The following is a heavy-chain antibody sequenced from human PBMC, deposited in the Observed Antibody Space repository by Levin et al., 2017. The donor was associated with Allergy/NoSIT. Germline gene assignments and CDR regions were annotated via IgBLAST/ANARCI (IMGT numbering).Heavy chain of an antibody. CDR1: GGSISSYY. CDR2: IYYSGST. V-gene: IGHV4-59*01. J-gene: IGHJ6*02. Sequence: SQTLSLTCTVSGGSISSYYWSWIRQPPGKGLEWIGYIYYSGSTNYNPSLKSRVTISVDTSKNQFSLKLSSVTAADTAVYYCARVLRSPYYYYYGMDVWGQGTTVTVSS. CDR3: ARVLRSPYYYYYGMDV.